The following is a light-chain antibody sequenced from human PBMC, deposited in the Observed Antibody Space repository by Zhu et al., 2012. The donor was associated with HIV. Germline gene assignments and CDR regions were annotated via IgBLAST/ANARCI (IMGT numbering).Light chain of an antibody. CDR1: RSVSSF. V-gene: IGKV3-20*01. J-gene: IGKJ2*01. CDR2: GAS. CDR3: QQHANSPGYT. Sequence: IVLTQSPATLSLSPGERATVSCRASRSVSSFLAWYQQKPGQAPRLLIYGASSRATGIPDRFSGSGSGTDFTLTISRLEPEDFAVYYCQQHANSPGYTFGQGTKLEIK.